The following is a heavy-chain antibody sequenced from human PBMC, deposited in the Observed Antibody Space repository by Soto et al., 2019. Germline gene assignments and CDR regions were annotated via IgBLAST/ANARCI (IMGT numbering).Heavy chain of an antibody. V-gene: IGHV4-31*03. D-gene: IGHD3-10*01. J-gene: IGHJ4*02. CDR2: IYYSGST. CDR3: ARVGVVRGVITYFDY. CDR1: GGSISSGGDY. Sequence: SETLSLTCTVSGGSISSGGDYWSWIRQHTGKGLEWIGYIYYSGSTYYNPSLKSRVTISVDTSKNQFSLKLSSVTAADTAVYYCARVGVVRGVITYFDYWGQGTLVTVSS.